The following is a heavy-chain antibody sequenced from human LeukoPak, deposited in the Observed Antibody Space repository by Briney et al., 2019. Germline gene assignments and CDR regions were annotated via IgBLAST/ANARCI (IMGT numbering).Heavy chain of an antibody. V-gene: IGHV3-23*01. D-gene: IGHD3-3*01. J-gene: IGHJ4*02. CDR2: ISASGGNT. CDR3: ARAQGREGYDFWSGYYTGIDHLLFDY. Sequence: GGSLRLSCAASGFTFSSYAMSWVRQAPGKGLEWVSTISASGGNTFYADSVKGRFTISRDNAKNSLYLQMNSLRAEDTAVYYCARAQGREGYDFWSGYYTGIDHLLFDYWGQGTLVTVSS. CDR1: GFTFSSYA.